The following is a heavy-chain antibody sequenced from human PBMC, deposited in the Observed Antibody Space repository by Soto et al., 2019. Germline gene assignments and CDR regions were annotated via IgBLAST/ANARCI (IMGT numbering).Heavy chain of an antibody. CDR3: ARGWGYDSDTYYYAY. J-gene: IGHJ4*02. CDR1: GGTFSRYT. Sequence: ASVKVSCKASGGTFSRYTISWVRQAPGQGLEWMGGITPIFGTANYAQKFQGRVTITADESTSTAYMELSRLRSEDTAVYYCARGWGYDSDTYYYAYWGQGTLVTVSS. CDR2: ITPIFGTA. D-gene: IGHD3-22*01. V-gene: IGHV1-69*13.